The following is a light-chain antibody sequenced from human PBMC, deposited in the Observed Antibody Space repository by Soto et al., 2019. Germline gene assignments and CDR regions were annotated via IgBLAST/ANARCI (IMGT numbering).Light chain of an antibody. V-gene: IGKV3-11*01. Sequence: IVSTQSPATLSLSPGERATLSCRASQSISSYLAWYQQKPGQAPRLLIYDASNRATGIPARFSGSGSGTDFTLTISSLEPEDFAVYYCQQRSNWPPKFGQGTRWIS. CDR3: QQRSNWPPK. CDR1: QSISSY. J-gene: IGKJ1*01. CDR2: DAS.